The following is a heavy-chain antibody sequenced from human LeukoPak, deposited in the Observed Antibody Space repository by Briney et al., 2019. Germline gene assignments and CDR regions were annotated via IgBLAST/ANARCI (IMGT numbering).Heavy chain of an antibody. D-gene: IGHD3-16*02. CDR2: IYPGDSDT. J-gene: IGHJ4*02. Sequence: GGSLKISWKGSGYSFTSYWIGWVRQMPGKGLEGMGIIYPGDSDTRYSPPFQGQVTISADKSISTAYLQWSSLKASDTAMYYCARLGGLRLGELSYWGQGTLVTVSS. CDR1: GYSFTSYW. V-gene: IGHV5-51*01. CDR3: ARLGGLRLGELSY.